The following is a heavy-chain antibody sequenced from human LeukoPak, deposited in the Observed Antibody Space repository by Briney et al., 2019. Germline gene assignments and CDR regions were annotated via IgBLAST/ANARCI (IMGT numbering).Heavy chain of an antibody. CDR3: ARGVYSSSWYSDYYYYMDV. J-gene: IGHJ6*03. CDR1: GYTFTSYD. Sequence: ASVKVSCKASGYTFTSYDINWVRQATGQGLEWMGWMNPNSGNTGYAQKFQGRVTMTRNTSISTAYMELSSLRSEDTAVYYCARGVYSSSWYSDYYYYMDVWGKGTTVTVSS. D-gene: IGHD6-13*01. CDR2: MNPNSGNT. V-gene: IGHV1-8*01.